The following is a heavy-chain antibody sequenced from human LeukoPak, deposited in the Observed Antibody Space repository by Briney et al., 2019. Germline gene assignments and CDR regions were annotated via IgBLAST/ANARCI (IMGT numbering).Heavy chain of an antibody. D-gene: IGHD3-22*01. V-gene: IGHV1-69*04. CDR3: AITGPLPYDSSGYYVDY. CDR2: IIPILGIA. Sequence: SVKVPCKASGGTFSSYAISWVRQAPGQGLEWMGRIIPILGIANYAQKFQGRVTITADKSTSTAYMELSSLRSEDTAVYYCAITGPLPYDSSGYYVDYWGQGTLVTVSS. CDR1: GGTFSSYA. J-gene: IGHJ4*02.